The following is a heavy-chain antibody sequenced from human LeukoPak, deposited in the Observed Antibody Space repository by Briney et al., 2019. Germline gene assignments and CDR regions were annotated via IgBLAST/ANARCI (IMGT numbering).Heavy chain of an antibody. CDR2: ISGSGGST. V-gene: IGHV3-23*01. Sequence: GGSLRLSCAASGFTFSSYAMSWVRQAPGKGLEWVSAISGSGGSTYYADSVKGRFTISRDNSKNTLYLQMNSLRAEDTAVYYCARSEYYDFWSGYYPYDYWGQGTLVTVSS. CDR3: ARSEYYDFWSGYYPYDY. CDR1: GFTFSSYA. D-gene: IGHD3-3*01. J-gene: IGHJ4*02.